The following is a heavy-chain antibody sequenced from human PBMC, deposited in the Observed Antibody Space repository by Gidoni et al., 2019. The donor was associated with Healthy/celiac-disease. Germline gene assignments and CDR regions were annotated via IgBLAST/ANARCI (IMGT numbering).Heavy chain of an antibody. D-gene: IGHD2-15*01. CDR1: GFTLDDYA. Sequence: EVQLVESGGGLVQPGRSLRLSCAASGFTLDDYAMHWVRQAPAKGLEWVSGISWNSGSIGYADSVKGRFTISRDNAKNSLYLQMNSLRAEDTALYYCAKGPGGVVAAHFYWGQGTLVTVSS. CDR3: AKGPGGVVAAHFY. J-gene: IGHJ4*02. CDR2: ISWNSGSI. V-gene: IGHV3-9*01.